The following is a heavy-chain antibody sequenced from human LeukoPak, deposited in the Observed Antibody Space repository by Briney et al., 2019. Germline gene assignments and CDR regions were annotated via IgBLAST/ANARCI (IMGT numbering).Heavy chain of an antibody. D-gene: IGHD3-10*01. J-gene: IGHJ4*02. V-gene: IGHV1-69*05. Sequence: SVKVSCKTSGGTFISYAISWVRQAPGQGLEWMGGIIPIFGTANYAQKFQGRVTITTDESTSTAYMELSSLRSEDTAVYYCATVLVNADYYGSGPYDYWGQGTLVTVSS. CDR1: GGTFISYA. CDR2: IIPIFGTA. CDR3: ATVLVNADYYGSGPYDY.